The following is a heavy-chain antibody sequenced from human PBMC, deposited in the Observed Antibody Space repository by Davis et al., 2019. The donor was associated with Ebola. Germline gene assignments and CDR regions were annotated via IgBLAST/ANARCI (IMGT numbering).Heavy chain of an antibody. Sequence: LGGSLRLSCAASGFTFSSNSMNWVRQAPGKGLEWVSFISSSSNYIYYADSVKGRFTVSRDNAKNSLYLQMNSLRAEDTAVYYCVRDPALVVTGGGWFFGLWGRGTLVTVSS. CDR3: VRDPALVVTGGGWFFGL. D-gene: IGHD2-21*02. V-gene: IGHV3-21*01. J-gene: IGHJ2*01. CDR2: ISSSSNYI. CDR1: GFTFSSNS.